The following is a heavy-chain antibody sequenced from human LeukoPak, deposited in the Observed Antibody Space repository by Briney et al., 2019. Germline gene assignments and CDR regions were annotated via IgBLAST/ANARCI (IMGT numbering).Heavy chain of an antibody. CDR1: GGSISGYY. CDR3: ASRAYYDSSGLDY. V-gene: IGHV4-59*08. Sequence: SETLSLTCTVSGGSISGYYWSWIRQPPGKGLEWIGYIFNSGTTNYNPSLKSRVTISIDTSKRHFSLKLSSVTAADTAVYYCASRAYYDSSGLDYWGQGILVTVSS. J-gene: IGHJ4*02. D-gene: IGHD3-22*01. CDR2: IFNSGTT.